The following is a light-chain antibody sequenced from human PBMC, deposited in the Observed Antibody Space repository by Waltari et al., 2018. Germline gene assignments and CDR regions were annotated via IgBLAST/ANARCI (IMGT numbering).Light chain of an antibody. V-gene: IGLV2-23*02. CDR3: QSYDDSLGGSVI. CDR2: EVS. J-gene: IGLJ2*01. CDR1: SSDVGSYDL. Sequence: QSALTQPASVSGSPGQSITISCIGTSSDVGSYDLVSWYQQHPGKAPKLLIYEVSKWPAGVSTRFSGSKSGTTASLAITGLQAEDEAEYYCQSYDDSLGGSVIFGGGTKLTVL.